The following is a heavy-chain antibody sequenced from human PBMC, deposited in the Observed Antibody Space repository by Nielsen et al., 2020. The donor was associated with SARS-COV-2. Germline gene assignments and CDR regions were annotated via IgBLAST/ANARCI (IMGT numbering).Heavy chain of an antibody. Sequence: GGSLRLSCAASGVDFSDYWIHWVRRGPGGGLEWVSRINADGTKTTYAAFAKGRFSISRDNAKNTLYLQMDSLRAEDTAVYYCARLRDDGYYFDTGPFDYWGQGALVTVSS. D-gene: IGHD3-9*01. J-gene: IGHJ4*02. CDR1: GVDFSDYW. V-gene: IGHV3-74*03. CDR3: ARLRDDGYYFDTGPFDY. CDR2: INADGTKT.